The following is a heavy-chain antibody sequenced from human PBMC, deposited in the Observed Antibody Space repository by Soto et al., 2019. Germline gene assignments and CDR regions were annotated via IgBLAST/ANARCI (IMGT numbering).Heavy chain of an antibody. D-gene: IGHD5-18*01. CDR3: ARERYSYGEDY. CDR2: INAGNGNT. V-gene: IGHV1-3*01. CDR1: GYTFTSYA. Sequence: ASVKVSCKASGYTFTSYAMHWVRQAPGQRLEWMGWINAGNGNTGYAQKFQGRVTMTRNTSISTAYMELSSLRSEDTAVYYCARERYSYGEDYWGQGTLVTVSS. J-gene: IGHJ4*02.